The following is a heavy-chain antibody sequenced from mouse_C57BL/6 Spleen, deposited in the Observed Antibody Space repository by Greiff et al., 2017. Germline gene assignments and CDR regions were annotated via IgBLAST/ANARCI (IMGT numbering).Heavy chain of an antibody. CDR3: AIEGPLKAPDY. V-gene: IGHV1-74*01. CDR2: IHPSDSDT. CDR1: GYTFTSYW. J-gene: IGHJ2*01. Sequence: QVQLQQPGAELVKPGASVKVSCKASGYTFTSYWMHWVKQRPGQGLEWIGRIHPSDSDTNYNQKFKGKATLTVDKSSSTAYMQLSSLTSEVSAVYYCAIEGPLKAPDYWGQGTTLTVSS.